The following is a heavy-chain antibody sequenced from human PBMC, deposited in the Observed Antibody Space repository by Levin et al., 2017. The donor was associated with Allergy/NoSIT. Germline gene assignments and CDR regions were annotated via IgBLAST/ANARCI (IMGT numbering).Heavy chain of an antibody. CDR1: GFTFSSYA. D-gene: IGHD1-26*01. Sequence: GGSLRLSCAASGFTFSSYAMSLVRQAPGKGLEWVSTINVSGSRRYYADSVKGRFTISRDNSKNTLYLQMNSLRAEDTALYYCAKETGTGSPSQPDYWGQGTLVTVSS. V-gene: IGHV3-23*01. CDR3: AKETGTGSPSQPDY. J-gene: IGHJ4*02. CDR2: INVSGSRR.